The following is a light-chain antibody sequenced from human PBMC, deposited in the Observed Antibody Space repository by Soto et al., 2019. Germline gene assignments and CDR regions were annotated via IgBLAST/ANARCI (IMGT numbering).Light chain of an antibody. CDR3: HQYHYWPPIT. J-gene: IGKJ5*01. CDR2: SAS. V-gene: IGKV3-15*01. CDR1: QDVRIN. Sequence: EVVMTQSPATLSVSPGERATLSCRTSQDVRINLAWYQQKPGQAPRLLIQSASTRATGVPVRFSGSGSGTEFTLTITSLQSGDSAVYYCHQYHYWPPITFGQGTRLEIK.